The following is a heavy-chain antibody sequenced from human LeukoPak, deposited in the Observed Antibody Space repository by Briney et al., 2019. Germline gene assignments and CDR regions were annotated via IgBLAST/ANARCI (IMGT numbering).Heavy chain of an antibody. CDR2: VDPEDGET. CDR1: GYTFTDYY. CDR3: ATGGVAGTGSIDY. J-gene: IGHJ4*02. V-gene: IGHV1-69-2*01. D-gene: IGHD6-19*01. Sequence: GASVKISCKVSGYTFTDYYMHWGQQAPGKGLEWRGLVDPEDGETIYAEKVQGRVTITADTSTDTAYMELSSLRSENTAVYYCATGGVAGTGSIDYWGQGTLVTASS.